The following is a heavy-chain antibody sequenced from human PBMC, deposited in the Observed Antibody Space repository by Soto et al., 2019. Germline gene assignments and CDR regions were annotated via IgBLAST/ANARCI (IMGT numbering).Heavy chain of an antibody. Sequence: PSETLSLTCTVSGGSISSYYWSWIRQPPGKGLEWIGYIYYSGSTNYSPSLKSRVTISVDTSKNQFSLKLSSVTAADTAVYYCARGDRTRVRGVRNWFDPWGQGTLVTVSS. CDR1: GGSISSYY. D-gene: IGHD3-10*01. CDR3: ARGDRTRVRGVRNWFDP. V-gene: IGHV4-59*01. J-gene: IGHJ5*02. CDR2: IYYSGST.